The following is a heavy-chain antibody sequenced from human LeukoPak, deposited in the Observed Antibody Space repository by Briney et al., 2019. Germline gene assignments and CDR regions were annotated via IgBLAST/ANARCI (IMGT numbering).Heavy chain of an antibody. D-gene: IGHD3-22*01. CDR2: FDPEDGET. J-gene: IGHJ4*02. V-gene: IGHV1-24*01. CDR3: ATGLNPHSYDSSGSLDY. CDR1: GYTPTELS. Sequence: ASVKVSCKVSGYTPTELSMHWVRQAPGKGRDWWGGFDPEDGETIYAQKFQGRVTMTEDTSTDTAYIELSSLRSEDTAVYYCATGLNPHSYDSSGSLDYWGQGTLVTVSS.